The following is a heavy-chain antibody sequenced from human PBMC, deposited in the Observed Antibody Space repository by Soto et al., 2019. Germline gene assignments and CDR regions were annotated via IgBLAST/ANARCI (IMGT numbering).Heavy chain of an antibody. J-gene: IGHJ4*02. CDR3: AREVDIVATRYFDY. CDR2: IIPIFGTA. Sequence: SVKVSCKASGGTFSSYAISWVRQAPGQGLEWMGGIIPIFGTANYAQKFQGRVTITADESTSTAYMELSSLRSEDTAVYYRAREVDIVATRYFDYWGQGTLVTVSS. D-gene: IGHD5-12*01. V-gene: IGHV1-69*13. CDR1: GGTFSSYA.